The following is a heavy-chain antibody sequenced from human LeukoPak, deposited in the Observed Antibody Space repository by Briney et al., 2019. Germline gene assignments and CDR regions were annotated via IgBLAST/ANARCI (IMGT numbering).Heavy chain of an antibody. V-gene: IGHV3-9*01. CDR1: GFTFDDYA. CDR3: AKSRGGALELPDGDAFDI. Sequence: PGRSLRLSCAASGFTFDDYAMYWVRQAPGKGLEWVSGISWNSGSIGYADSVKGRLTISRDNTKNSLYLQMNSLRAEDTALYYCAKSRGGALELPDGDAFDIWGQGTMVTVSS. J-gene: IGHJ3*02. D-gene: IGHD1-7*01. CDR2: ISWNSGSI.